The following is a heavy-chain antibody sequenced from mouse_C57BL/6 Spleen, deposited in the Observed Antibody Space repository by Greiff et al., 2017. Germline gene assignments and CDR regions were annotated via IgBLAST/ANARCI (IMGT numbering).Heavy chain of an antibody. Sequence: QVQLQQPGAELVKPGASVKLSCKASGYTFTSYWMHWVKQRPGQGLEWIGMIHPNSGSTNYNEKFKSKATLTVDKSSSTAYMQLSSLTSEDSAVYYCARTGAFYDIDYWGQGTSVTVSS. CDR2: IHPNSGST. D-gene: IGHD4-1*01. J-gene: IGHJ4*01. V-gene: IGHV1-64*01. CDR3: ARTGAFYDIDY. CDR1: GYTFTSYW.